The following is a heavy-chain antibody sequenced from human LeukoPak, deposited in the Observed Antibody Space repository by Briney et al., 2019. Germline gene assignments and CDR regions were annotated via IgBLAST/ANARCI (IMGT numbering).Heavy chain of an antibody. CDR3: ARDKPQLWINSYYYYGMDV. Sequence: PGGSLRLSCAASGFTFSSYAMSWVRQAPGKGLEWVSAISGSGGSTYYADSVKGRFTISRDNSKNTLYLQMNSLRAEDTAVYYCARDKPQLWINSYYYYGMDVWGQGTTVTVSS. J-gene: IGHJ6*02. CDR2: ISGSGGST. CDR1: GFTFSSYA. V-gene: IGHV3-23*01. D-gene: IGHD5-18*01.